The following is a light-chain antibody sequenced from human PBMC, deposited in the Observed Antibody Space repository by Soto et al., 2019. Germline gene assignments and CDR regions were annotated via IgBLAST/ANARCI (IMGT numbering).Light chain of an antibody. CDR3: TSYTSSSTRGV. CDR1: SSDVGGYNY. Sequence: QSALTQPASVSGSPGQSITISCTGTSSDVGGYNYVSWYQQHPGKAPKLMIYDVSSRPSGVSNRFSGSKSGNTASLTISGLQAEDEADYYCTSYTSSSTRGVFGGGTKLTAL. J-gene: IGLJ2*01. CDR2: DVS. V-gene: IGLV2-14*03.